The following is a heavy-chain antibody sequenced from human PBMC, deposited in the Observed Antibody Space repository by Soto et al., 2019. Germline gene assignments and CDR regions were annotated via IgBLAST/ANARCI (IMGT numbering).Heavy chain of an antibody. CDR3: ARVAAVAGYYYYYGMDV. J-gene: IGHJ6*02. Sequence: PSETLSLTCTVSGGSISSGGYYWSWIRQHPGKGLEWIGYIYYSGSTYYNPSLKSRVTISVDTSKNQFSLKLSSVTAADTAVYYCARVAAVAGYYYYYGMDVWGQGNTVTVSS. CDR1: GGSISSGGYY. V-gene: IGHV4-31*03. CDR2: IYYSGST. D-gene: IGHD6-19*01.